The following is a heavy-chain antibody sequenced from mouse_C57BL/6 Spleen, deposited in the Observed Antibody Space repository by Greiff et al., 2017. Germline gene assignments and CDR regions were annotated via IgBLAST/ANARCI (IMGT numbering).Heavy chain of an antibody. Sequence: QVQLQQSGAELARPGASVKLSCKASGYTFTSYGISWVKQRTGQGLEWIGEIYPRSGNTYYNEKFKGKATLTADKSSSTAYMELRSLTSEDSAVYFCARDYDGRDAYWGQGTLVTVSA. CDR1: GYTFTSYG. CDR2: IYPRSGNT. D-gene: IGHD2-4*01. J-gene: IGHJ3*01. V-gene: IGHV1-81*01. CDR3: ARDYDGRDAY.